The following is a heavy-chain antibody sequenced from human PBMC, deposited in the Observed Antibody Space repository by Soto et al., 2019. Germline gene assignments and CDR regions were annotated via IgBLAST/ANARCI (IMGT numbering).Heavy chain of an antibody. CDR2: ISGYNGNT. V-gene: IGHV1-18*01. D-gene: IGHD2-2*02. J-gene: IGHJ4*02. CDR1: GYTFTRYG. Sequence: QVQLVQSGAEVKKPGASVRVSCKASGYTFTRYGISWVRQAPGQGLEWMGRISGYNGNTKAAQKFQGRVTMTTDPAASTSHMELMGLSSDDTAVYYCASGSAYTTPWSFDQWGQGTLVTVSS. CDR3: ASGSAYTTPWSFDQ.